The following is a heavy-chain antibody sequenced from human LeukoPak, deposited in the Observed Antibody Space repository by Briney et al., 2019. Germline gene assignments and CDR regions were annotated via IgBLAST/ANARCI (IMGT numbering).Heavy chain of an antibody. CDR2: ISYSGNP. CDR1: GGSISSYY. J-gene: IGHJ5*02. D-gene: IGHD3-10*01. CDR3: ASFSWGSGSYNQEAIWSWFDP. V-gene: IGHV4-59*08. Sequence: SETLSLTCTVSGGSISSYYWSWIRQPPGKGLEWIGYISYSGNPNYNPSLKSRVTISVDTSKNQFSLKLSSVTAADTAVYYCASFSWGSGSYNQEAIWSWFDPWGQGTLVTVSS.